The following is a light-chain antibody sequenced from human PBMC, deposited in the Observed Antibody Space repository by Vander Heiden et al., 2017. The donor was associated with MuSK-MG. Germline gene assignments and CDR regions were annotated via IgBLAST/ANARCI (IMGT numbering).Light chain of an antibody. CDR2: AAS. CDR3: HKYNSAPFT. Sequence: DIQMTQSQSSLSASVGDRVKITCRASQGISNYLAWYQQKPGQVPKLLIYAASTLQSGVPSRFSGSGSGTDFTLTISSLQPEDVATYYCHKYNSAPFTFGPGTKVDIK. CDR1: QGISNY. V-gene: IGKV1-27*01. J-gene: IGKJ3*01.